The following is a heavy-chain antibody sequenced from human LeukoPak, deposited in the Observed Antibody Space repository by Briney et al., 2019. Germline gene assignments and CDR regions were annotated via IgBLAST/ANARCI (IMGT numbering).Heavy chain of an antibody. CDR3: ARRATAAGSGFDY. V-gene: IGHV4-39*01. Sequence: SEPLSLTCTVSGGSTSSSSLYWGWIRQPPGKGLEWIGNIYYSWSTFYNPSLKSRVTMSVDTSKNQFSLKLSSVTAADTAVYYCARRATAAGSGFDYWGQGTLATVSS. J-gene: IGHJ4*02. CDR1: GGSTSSSSLY. D-gene: IGHD6-13*01. CDR2: IYYSWST.